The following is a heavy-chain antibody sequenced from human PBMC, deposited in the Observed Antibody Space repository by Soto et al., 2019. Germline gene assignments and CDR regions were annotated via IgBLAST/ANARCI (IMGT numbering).Heavy chain of an antibody. CDR1: GDTFSSYT. CDR3: ASDSSYGSGSFLIDY. Sequence: SVKVSCKASGDTFSSYTISWVRQAPGQGLEWMGRIIPILGIANYAQKFQGRVTITADKSTSTAYKELSSLRSDDTAVYYCASDSSYGSGSFLIDYWGQGTLVTVSS. V-gene: IGHV1-69*02. CDR2: IIPILGIA. J-gene: IGHJ4*02. D-gene: IGHD3-10*01.